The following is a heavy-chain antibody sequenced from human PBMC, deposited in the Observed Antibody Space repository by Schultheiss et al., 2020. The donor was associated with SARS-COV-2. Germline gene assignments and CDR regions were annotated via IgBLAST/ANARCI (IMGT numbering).Heavy chain of an antibody. D-gene: IGHD6-6*01. Sequence: GGSLRLSCAASGFTFSSYWMHWVRQAPGKGLVWVSGISWNSGSIGYADSVKGRFTISRDNAKNSLYLQMNSLRAEDTALYYCAKDSRIAARRTPGFDYWGQGTLVTVSS. V-gene: IGHV3-9*01. J-gene: IGHJ4*02. CDR2: ISWNSGSI. CDR3: AKDSRIAARRTPGFDY. CDR1: GFTFSSYW.